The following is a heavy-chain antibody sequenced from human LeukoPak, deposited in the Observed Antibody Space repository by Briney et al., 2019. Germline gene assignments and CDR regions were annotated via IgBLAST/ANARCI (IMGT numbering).Heavy chain of an antibody. Sequence: GGSLRLFCAASGFTFSSYGMHWVRQAPGKGLEWVAFIRYDGSNKYYADSVKGRFAVSRDNSKNALYLQMNSLRAEDTAVYHCAKDYCSGDSCYPGTYWGQGTLVTVSS. CDR2: IRYDGSNK. J-gene: IGHJ4*02. V-gene: IGHV3-30*02. CDR3: AKDYCSGDSCYPGTY. CDR1: GFTFSSYG. D-gene: IGHD2-15*01.